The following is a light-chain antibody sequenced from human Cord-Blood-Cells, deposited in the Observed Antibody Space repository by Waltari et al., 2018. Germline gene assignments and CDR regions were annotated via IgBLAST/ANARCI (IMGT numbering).Light chain of an antibody. J-gene: IGLJ3*02. CDR3: SSYTCYSTWA. CDR2: DVS. Sequence: QSALTQPASVSGSPGQSITISCTGTSSDVGGYNYVSWYQQHPGKAPKLMIYDVSKRPSEVTNTLSRPDALTTASLSIGELQAGDVADYYCSSYTCYSTWAFGVRSRLTVV. CDR1: SSDVGGYNY. V-gene: IGLV2-14*01.